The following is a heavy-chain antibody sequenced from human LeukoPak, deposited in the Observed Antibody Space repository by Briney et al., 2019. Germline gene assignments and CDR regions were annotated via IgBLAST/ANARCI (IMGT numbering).Heavy chain of an antibody. Sequence: KPSETLSLTCAVYGGSFSGYYWSWIRQPPGKGLEWIGEINHSGSTNYNPSLKSRVTISVDTSKNQFSLKLSSVTAADTAVYYCASSEGYCSSTSCYPGMDVWGQGTTVTVS. V-gene: IGHV4-34*01. D-gene: IGHD2-2*01. CDR2: INHSGST. CDR1: GGSFSGYY. J-gene: IGHJ6*02. CDR3: ASSEGYCSSTSCYPGMDV.